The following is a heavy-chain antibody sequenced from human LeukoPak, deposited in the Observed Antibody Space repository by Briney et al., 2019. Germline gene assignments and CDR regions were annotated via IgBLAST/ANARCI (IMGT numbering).Heavy chain of an antibody. J-gene: IGHJ4*02. D-gene: IGHD2-21*01. Sequence: GGSLRLSCAASGFTFSSYWMHWVRQAPGKGLEWVAVIWYDGSNKYYADSVKDRFTISRDNSKNTLYLQMNSLRAEDTAVYYCARDGFRALFDYWGQGTLVTVSS. V-gene: IGHV3-33*08. CDR1: GFTFSSYW. CDR2: IWYDGSNK. CDR3: ARDGFRALFDY.